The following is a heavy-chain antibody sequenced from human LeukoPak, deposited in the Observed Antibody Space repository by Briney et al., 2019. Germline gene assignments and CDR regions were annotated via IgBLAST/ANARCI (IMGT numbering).Heavy chain of an antibody. D-gene: IGHD2-15*01. V-gene: IGHV1-18*01. Sequence: ASVKVSCKASGYTFTSYGISWVRQAPGQGLEWMGCISAYNGNTNYAQKLQGRVTMTTDTSTSTAYMELRSLRSDDTAVYYCARFEGGSGYYYYYGMDVWGQGTTVTVSS. CDR3: ARFEGGSGYYYYYGMDV. J-gene: IGHJ6*02. CDR1: GYTFTSYG. CDR2: ISAYNGNT.